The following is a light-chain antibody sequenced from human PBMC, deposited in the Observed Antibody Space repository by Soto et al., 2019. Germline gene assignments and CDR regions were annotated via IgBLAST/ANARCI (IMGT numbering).Light chain of an antibody. J-gene: IGKJ3*01. V-gene: IGKV3-15*01. CDR3: QQYNNWPIT. Sequence: EIVMTQSPATLSVSPGERATLSCRASQSVSSNLAWYQQKPGQAPRLLIYGASTRATGIPARFSGSGSGTEFTLTISSLQSEDFAVYYCQQYNNWPITFSPRTKVDIE. CDR2: GAS. CDR1: QSVSSN.